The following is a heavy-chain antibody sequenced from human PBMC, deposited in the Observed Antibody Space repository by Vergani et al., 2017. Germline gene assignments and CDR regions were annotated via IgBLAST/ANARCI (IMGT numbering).Heavy chain of an antibody. Sequence: QVQLQESGPGLVKPSQTLSLTCTVSGGSISSGDYYWSWIRQPPGKGLGWIGYIYYSGTTYSNPSLKSRVTISVDPSKNQFSLKLSSVTAADPAVYYCATVTMVRGVKDWGQGTLVTVSS. D-gene: IGHD3-10*01. CDR1: GGSISSGDYY. CDR3: ATVTMVRGVKD. J-gene: IGHJ4*02. V-gene: IGHV4-30-4*08. CDR2: IYYSGTT.